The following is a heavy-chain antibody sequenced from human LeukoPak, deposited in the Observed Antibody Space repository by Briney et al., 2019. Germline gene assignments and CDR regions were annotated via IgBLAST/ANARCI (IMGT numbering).Heavy chain of an antibody. D-gene: IGHD1-26*01. V-gene: IGHV4-34*01. Sequence: SETLSLTCAVYGGSFSGYYWSWIRQPPGKGLEWIGEINHSGSTNYNPSLKSRVTISVDTSKNQFSLKLSSVTAADTAVYYCARHAVEATAQPDYWGQGTLVTVSS. J-gene: IGHJ4*02. CDR1: GGSFSGYY. CDR3: ARHAVEATAQPDY. CDR2: INHSGST.